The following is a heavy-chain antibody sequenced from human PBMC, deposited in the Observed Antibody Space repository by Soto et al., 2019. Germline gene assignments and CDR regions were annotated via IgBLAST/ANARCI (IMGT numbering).Heavy chain of an antibody. J-gene: IGHJ4*02. D-gene: IGHD1-26*01. CDR3: PKDGVMGATTGFVGY. CDR1: GFTCSSYG. V-gene: IGHV3-30*18. CDR2: ISYDGSNK. Sequence: QVQLVESGGGVVQPGRSLRLSCAASGFTCSSYGMHWVRQAPGKGLEWVAVISYDGSNKYYADSVKGRFTISRDNSKNTLYLQMNSLRAEDTAVYYCPKDGVMGATTGFVGYWGQGTLVTVSS.